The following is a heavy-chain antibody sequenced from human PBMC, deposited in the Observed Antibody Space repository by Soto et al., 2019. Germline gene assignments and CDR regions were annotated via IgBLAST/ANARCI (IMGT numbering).Heavy chain of an antibody. J-gene: IGHJ4*02. CDR3: AKDRHYPRDYFLY. CDR2: VSANGQGI. Sequence: GGSLRLSCAASGFTFSSSAISWVRQAPGKGLEWVSAVSANGQGIYYADSVRGRFTISRDNSKNTVFLHMDSLSAEDTAVYYCAKDRHYPRDYFLYWGQGTLVTVSS. V-gene: IGHV3-23*01. D-gene: IGHD3-10*01. CDR1: GFTFSSSA.